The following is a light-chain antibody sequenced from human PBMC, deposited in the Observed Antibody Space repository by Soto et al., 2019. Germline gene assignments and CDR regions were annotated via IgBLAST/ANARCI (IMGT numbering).Light chain of an antibody. CDR3: QKYNSAPRT. CDR1: QGISNY. V-gene: IGKV1-27*01. J-gene: IGKJ1*01. Sequence: DIPMTQSPSSLSASVGDRVTITCRASQGISNYLAWYQQKPGKVPKLLIYAASTLKSGVPSRLSGSGSGTDFTLTISGLQPEDVATYYCQKYNSAPRTFGQGTKVEIK. CDR2: AAS.